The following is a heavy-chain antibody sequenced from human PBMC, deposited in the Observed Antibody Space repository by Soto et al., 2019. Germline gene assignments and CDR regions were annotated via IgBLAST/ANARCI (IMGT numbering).Heavy chain of an antibody. CDR2: ISGSGGST. J-gene: IGHJ5*02. CDR3: ANGSYDSSGYYWCDP. CDR1: GFTFSSYA. Sequence: LSLTCAASGFTFSSYAMSWVRQAPGKGLEWVSAISGSGGSTYYADSVKGRFTISRDNSKNTLYLQMNSLRAEYTAVYYCANGSYDSSGYYWCDPWGQGTLVTVSS. D-gene: IGHD3-22*01. V-gene: IGHV3-23*01.